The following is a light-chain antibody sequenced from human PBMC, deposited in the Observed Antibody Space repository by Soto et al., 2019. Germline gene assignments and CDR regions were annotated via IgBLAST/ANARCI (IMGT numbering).Light chain of an antibody. V-gene: IGKV1-27*01. CDR2: ATS. J-gene: IGKJ2*01. Sequence: DIQMTQSPSSLSASGGDRVTITCRASQAIRNFLVWYQQTPGKVPKLLIYATSTLQSGVPSRFSGSGSGTDFTLTISSLQPEDVATYYCQHYIRAPYTFGQGTKLEIK. CDR1: QAIRNF. CDR3: QHYIRAPYT.